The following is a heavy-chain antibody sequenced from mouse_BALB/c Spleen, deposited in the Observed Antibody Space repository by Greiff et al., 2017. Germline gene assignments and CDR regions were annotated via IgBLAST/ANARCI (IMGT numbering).Heavy chain of an antibody. CDR3: ASLRAWFAY. CDR2: INPSSGYT. J-gene: IGHJ3*01. V-gene: IGHV1-4*01. Sequence: QVQLQQSGAELARPGASVKLSCKASGYTFTSYTMHWVKQRPGQGLEWIGYINPSSGYTNYNQKFKDKATLTADKSSSTAYMQLSSLTSEDSAVYYCASLRAWFAYWGQGTLVTVSA. CDR1: GYTFTSYT.